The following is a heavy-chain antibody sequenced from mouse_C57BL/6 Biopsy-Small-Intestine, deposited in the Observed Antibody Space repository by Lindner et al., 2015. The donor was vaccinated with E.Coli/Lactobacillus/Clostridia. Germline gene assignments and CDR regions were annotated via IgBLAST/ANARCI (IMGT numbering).Heavy chain of an antibody. Sequence: VQLQESGPGLVAPSQSLSITCTVSGFSLTSFGVDWVRQSPGKGLEWLGVIWGVGSTNYNSALKSRLSISKDNSKSQVFLKMNSLQTDDTAMYYCASGGSSGYGAMDYWGQGTSVTVSS. CDR2: IWGVGST. D-gene: IGHD3-2*02. J-gene: IGHJ4*01. V-gene: IGHV2-6*01. CDR1: GFSLTSFG. CDR3: ASGGSSGYGAMDY.